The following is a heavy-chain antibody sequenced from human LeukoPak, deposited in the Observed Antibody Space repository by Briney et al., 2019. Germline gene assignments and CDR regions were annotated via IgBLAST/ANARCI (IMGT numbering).Heavy chain of an antibody. Sequence: ASVKVSCKASGYTFTSYYMHWVRQAPGQGLEWMGIINPSGGSTSYAQKFQGRVTMTRDTSTSTVYMELSSLRSDDTAVYYCAKDDIAVAGTFDYWGQGTLVTVSS. J-gene: IGHJ4*02. V-gene: IGHV1-46*01. D-gene: IGHD6-19*01. CDR3: AKDDIAVAGTFDY. CDR1: GYTFTSYY. CDR2: INPSGGST.